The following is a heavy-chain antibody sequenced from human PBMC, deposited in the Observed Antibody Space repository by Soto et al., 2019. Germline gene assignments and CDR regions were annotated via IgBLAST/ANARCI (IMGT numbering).Heavy chain of an antibody. J-gene: IGHJ4*02. V-gene: IGHV5-51*01. CDR3: QRSRYYYDSTGYYEYTDLPHCFDY. Sequence: GESLKISCKGSGYSFTSYWIGWVRQMPGKGLEWMGIIYPGDSDTRYSPSFQGQVTISADKSISTAYLQWSSLKASDTAMYYCQRSRYYYDSTGYYEYTDLPHCFDYWGQGTLVTVSS. D-gene: IGHD3-22*01. CDR2: IYPGDSDT. CDR1: GYSFTSYW.